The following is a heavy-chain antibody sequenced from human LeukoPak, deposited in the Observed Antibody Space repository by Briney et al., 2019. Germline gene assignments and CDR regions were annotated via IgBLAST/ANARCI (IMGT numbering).Heavy chain of an antibody. V-gene: IGHV3-21*01. CDR3: ARGVRDILSGYYTDYYFYYMDV. D-gene: IGHD3-9*01. J-gene: IGHJ6*03. Sequence: GGSLRLSCAASGFTFSSYSMNWVRQAPGKGLEWASSISSSSSYIYYADSVKGRFTISRDNAKNSLYLQMNSLRAEDTAVYYCARGVRDILSGYYTDYYFYYMDVWGKGTTVTVSS. CDR2: ISSSSSYI. CDR1: GFTFSSYS.